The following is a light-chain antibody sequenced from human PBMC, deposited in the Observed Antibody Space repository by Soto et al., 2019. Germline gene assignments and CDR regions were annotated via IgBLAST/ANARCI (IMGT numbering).Light chain of an antibody. V-gene: IGLV2-14*01. Sequence: QSVLTQPASMSGSPGQSITISCTGTSSDVASSNYVSWYQQQPGQAPKLMIYEVNNRPSGVSDRFSGSKSGNTASLTISGLQAEDEADYYCSAHTTTTTVYVFGTGTK. CDR3: SAHTTTTTVYV. CDR1: SSDVASSNY. J-gene: IGLJ1*01. CDR2: EVN.